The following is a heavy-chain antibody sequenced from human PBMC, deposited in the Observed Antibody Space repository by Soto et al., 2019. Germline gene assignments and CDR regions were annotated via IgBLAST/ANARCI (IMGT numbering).Heavy chain of an antibody. CDR3: ARGTLTSIDMVDY. V-gene: IGHV3-74*01. D-gene: IGHD2-21*01. J-gene: IGHJ4*02. CDR2: IKGDGTRT. CDR1: GFTFSRYW. Sequence: PGGSLRLSCAASGFTFSRYWMHWVRQGPGKGLVWVSRIKGDGTRTNYADSVRGRFTVSRDNAKNTLYLQINSLTAEDTAVYYRARGTLTSIDMVDYWGQGT.